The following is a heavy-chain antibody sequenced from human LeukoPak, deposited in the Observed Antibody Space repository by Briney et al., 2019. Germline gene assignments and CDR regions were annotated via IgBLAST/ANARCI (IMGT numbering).Heavy chain of an antibody. J-gene: IGHJ5*02. Sequence: GSLRLSCAASGFTFSSYSMNWVRQAPGKGLEWVSFISSSSSYIHYADSVKGRFTISRDNAKNSLYLQMNSLRAEDTAVYYCARDRSGSYQHNWFDPWGRGTLVTVYS. D-gene: IGHD1-26*01. CDR3: ARDRSGSYQHNWFDP. V-gene: IGHV3-21*01. CDR1: GFTFSSYS. CDR2: ISSSSSYI.